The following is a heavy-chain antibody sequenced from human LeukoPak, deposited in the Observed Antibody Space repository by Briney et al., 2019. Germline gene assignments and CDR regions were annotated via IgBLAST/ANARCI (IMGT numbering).Heavy chain of an antibody. J-gene: IGHJ6*03. CDR2: VHHSGST. V-gene: IGHV4-39*01. D-gene: IGHD3-10*01. CDR3: ARQLYVSGSYYAPMDV. Sequence: PSETMSLTCSVSGGSISSSSYFWGWIRQPPGKGLEWIASVHHSGSTYYNPSLKSRLTISVDTSKNQFSLKMSSVTAADTAVYFCARQLYVSGSYYAPMDVWGKGTTVTISS. CDR1: GGSISSSSYF.